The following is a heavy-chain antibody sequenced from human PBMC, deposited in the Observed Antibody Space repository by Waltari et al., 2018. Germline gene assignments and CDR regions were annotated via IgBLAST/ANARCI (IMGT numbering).Heavy chain of an antibody. Sequence: QVQLQESGPGLVKPSETLSLTCTVSGYSISSGYYWGWIRQPPGKGLEWIGSIYHSGSTYYNPALKSRVTISVDTSKNQFSLKLSSVTAADTAVYYCARESQWLYNFDYWGQGTLVTVSS. D-gene: IGHD6-19*01. V-gene: IGHV4-38-2*02. J-gene: IGHJ4*02. CDR3: ARESQWLYNFDY. CDR1: GYSISSGYY. CDR2: IYHSGST.